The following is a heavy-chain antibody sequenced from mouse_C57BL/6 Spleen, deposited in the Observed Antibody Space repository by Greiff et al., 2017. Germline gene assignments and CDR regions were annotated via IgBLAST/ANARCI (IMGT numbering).Heavy chain of an antibody. CDR3: AKTNCYGSGYGDY. CDR1: GYSFTDYN. D-gene: IGHD1-1*01. V-gene: IGHV1-39*01. J-gene: IGHJ2*01. CDR2: IKPNYGTT. Sequence: VQLQQSGPELVKPGASVKISCKASGYSFTDYNMNWVKQSNGKSLEWIGVIKPNYGTTSYNQKFKGKATLTVGQSSSTAYMQLNSLTSGDSAVYYCAKTNCYGSGYGDYWGQGTTLTVSS.